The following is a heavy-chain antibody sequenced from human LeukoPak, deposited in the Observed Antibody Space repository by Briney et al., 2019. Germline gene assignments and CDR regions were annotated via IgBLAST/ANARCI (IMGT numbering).Heavy chain of an antibody. J-gene: IGHJ4*02. CDR1: GFPFSGYS. CDR2: ISSSAAYI. V-gene: IGHV3-21*04. Sequence: GGSLRLSCAASGFPFSGYSLHWVRQAPGKGLEWVSSISSSAAYIAYADSVKGRFTVSRDNSKSTLFLQMNSLRAEDTAVYYCAKDGGLWVSAHWGDSWGRGTLVTVSS. CDR3: AKDGGLWVSAHWGDS. D-gene: IGHD7-27*01.